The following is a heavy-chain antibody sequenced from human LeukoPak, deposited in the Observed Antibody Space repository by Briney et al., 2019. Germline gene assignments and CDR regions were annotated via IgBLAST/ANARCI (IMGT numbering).Heavy chain of an antibody. CDR3: ARGVGSYFYYYYYMDV. Sequence: PSETLSLTCTVSGGSISSSSYYWGWIPQPPGKGPEWVGSIYYSRTTHYNPSVKSRVTIAVDTSKNQFSLNLSSVTAADKAVYYCARGVGSYFYYYYYMDVWGKGTTVNVSS. CDR1: GGSISSSSYY. V-gene: IGHV4-39*07. J-gene: IGHJ6*03. CDR2: IYYSRTT. D-gene: IGHD1-26*01.